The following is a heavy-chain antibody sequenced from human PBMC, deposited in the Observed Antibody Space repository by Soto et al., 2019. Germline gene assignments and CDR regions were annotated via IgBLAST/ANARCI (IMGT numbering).Heavy chain of an antibody. V-gene: IGHV4-39*01. Sequence: PSGTPSLPPPVSFGSLTRSSYYLGWVRQPPRKGLEWIGSIYYSGSTYYNPSLQSRVTISVDTSKNQFSLKLSSVTAADTAVYYCARQGRDWNDGEWWFDPWGQGTLVTGSS. CDR2: IYYSGST. CDR3: ARQGRDWNDGEWWFDP. D-gene: IGHD1-1*01. CDR1: FGSLTRSSYY. J-gene: IGHJ5*02.